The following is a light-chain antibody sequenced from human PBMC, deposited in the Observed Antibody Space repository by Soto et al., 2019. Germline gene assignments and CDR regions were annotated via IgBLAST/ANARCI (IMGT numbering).Light chain of an antibody. Sequence: QSVLTQPPSASGSPGQSVTISCTGTSSDVGGYNYVSWYQQYTGRAPKLMVYEVTKRPSGVPDRFSGSKSGNTASLTVSGLQAEDEADYCCSSYAASNNFYFVFGGGPKLTVL. J-gene: IGLJ3*02. CDR1: SSDVGGYNY. CDR3: SSYAASNNFYFV. CDR2: EVT. V-gene: IGLV2-8*01.